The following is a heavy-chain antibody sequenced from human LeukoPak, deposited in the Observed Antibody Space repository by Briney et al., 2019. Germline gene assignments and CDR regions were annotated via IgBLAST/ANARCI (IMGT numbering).Heavy chain of an antibody. CDR1: GFTVSSNY. D-gene: IGHD6-6*01. CDR2: IYSGGST. Sequence: GGSLRLSCAASGFTVSSNYMSWVRQAPGKGLEWVSVIYSGGSTYYADSVKGRFTISRDNSKNTLYLQMNSLRAEDTAVYYCARGSRQTGFDPWGQGTLITVSS. CDR3: ARGSRQTGFDP. J-gene: IGHJ5*02. V-gene: IGHV3-66*02.